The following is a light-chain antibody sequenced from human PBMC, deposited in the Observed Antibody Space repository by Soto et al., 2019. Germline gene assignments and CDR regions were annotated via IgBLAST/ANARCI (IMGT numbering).Light chain of an antibody. J-gene: IGKJ4*01. V-gene: IGKV3-11*01. CDR2: DAS. CDR3: QQRSNWPLT. CDR1: QSVSSY. Sequence: EIVLTQSPATLSLSPGERATLSCRASQSVSSYLAWYQQKPGQAPRLLIYDASNRATGIPARFSGSGSGTDFTLIISSLEPEDLAVYYCQQRSNWPLTFGGGTKVEIK.